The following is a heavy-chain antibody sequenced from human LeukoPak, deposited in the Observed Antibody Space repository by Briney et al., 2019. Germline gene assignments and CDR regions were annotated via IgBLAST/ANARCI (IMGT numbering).Heavy chain of an antibody. J-gene: IGHJ5*02. D-gene: IGHD2-2*01. CDR1: GFTFSDYG. CDR3: ATRGYCSSTSCYAPQP. CDR2: IWYDGTNK. V-gene: IGHV3-33*01. Sequence: AGGSLRLSCAASGFTFSDYGMHWVRQAPGKGLGWVAVIWYDGTNKYSADSVKGRFTTSKDNSKNPLYLQMNSLRAEDTAVYYCATRGYCSSTSCYAPQPWGQGTLVTVSS.